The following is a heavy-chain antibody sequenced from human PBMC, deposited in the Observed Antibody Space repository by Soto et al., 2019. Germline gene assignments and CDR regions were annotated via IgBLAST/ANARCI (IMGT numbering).Heavy chain of an antibody. D-gene: IGHD2-8*02. CDR1: GGSFSGYY. Sequence: PSETLSLTCAVYGGSFSGYYWSWIRQPPGKGLEWIGEINHSGSTNYNPSLKSRVTISVDTSKNQFSLKLTSVTAADTAVYYCARDNITGLFDYWGQGTLVIVSS. J-gene: IGHJ4*02. V-gene: IGHV4-34*01. CDR3: ARDNITGLFDY. CDR2: INHSGST.